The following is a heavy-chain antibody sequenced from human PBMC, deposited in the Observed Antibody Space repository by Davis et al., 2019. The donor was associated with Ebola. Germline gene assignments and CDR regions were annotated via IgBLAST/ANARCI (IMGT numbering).Heavy chain of an antibody. Sequence: PSETLSLTCAVYGGSFSGYYWNWIRQPPGKGLEWIGKINHSGSTNHNPSLKSRVTISVDTSKNQFSLKLSSVTAADTAVYYCARQVSTMVRGVTGWFDPWGQGTLVTVSS. CDR1: GGSFSGYY. CDR3: ARQVSTMVRGVTGWFDP. CDR2: INHSGST. D-gene: IGHD3-10*01. J-gene: IGHJ5*02. V-gene: IGHV4-34*01.